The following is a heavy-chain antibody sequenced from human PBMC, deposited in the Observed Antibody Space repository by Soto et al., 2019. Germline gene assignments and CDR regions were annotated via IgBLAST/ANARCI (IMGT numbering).Heavy chain of an antibody. CDR1: GGSISSSNW. J-gene: IGHJ4*02. CDR2: LHHSGST. D-gene: IGHD1-1*01. V-gene: IGHV4-4*02. CDR3: ARSTAGSFDS. Sequence: PSETLSLTCAVSGGSISSSNWWSWVCQPPGQGLEWIGELHHSGSTHYTPSLKRRVTISVHKSKNQVSLRLNSVTAADTAMYYCARSTAGSFDSWGQGTLVPVSS.